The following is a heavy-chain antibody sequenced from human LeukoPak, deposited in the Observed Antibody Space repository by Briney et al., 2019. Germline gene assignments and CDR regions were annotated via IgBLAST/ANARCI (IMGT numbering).Heavy chain of an antibody. Sequence: GSLRLSCAASGFTFSSYAMHWVRQAPGKGLEWVSVLSGSGDSTYYADSVKGRFTISRDNSKNTLYLQMNSLRAEDTAVYYCARDPYDSNWYYFDYWGQGTLVTVSS. CDR3: ARDPYDSNWYYFDY. V-gene: IGHV3-23*01. CDR2: LSGSGDST. D-gene: IGHD3-22*01. J-gene: IGHJ4*02. CDR1: GFTFSSYA.